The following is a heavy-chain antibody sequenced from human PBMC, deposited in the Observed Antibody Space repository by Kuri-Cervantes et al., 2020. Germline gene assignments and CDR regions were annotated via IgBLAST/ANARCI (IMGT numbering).Heavy chain of an antibody. V-gene: IGHV4-34*01. J-gene: IGHJ4*02. CDR3: ARGPRNCRSTSCYLFDY. CDR2: INHSGST. CDR1: GGSFSGSY. D-gene: IGHD2-2*01. Sequence: ESLKISCAVYGGSFSGSYWSWIRQPPGKGLEWIGEINHSGSTNYNPSLKSRVTISVDTSKNQFSVKLSSVTAADTAVYYCARGPRNCRSTSCYLFDYWGQGTLVTVSS.